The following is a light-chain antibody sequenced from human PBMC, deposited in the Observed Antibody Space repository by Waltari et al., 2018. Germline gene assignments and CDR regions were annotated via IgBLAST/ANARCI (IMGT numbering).Light chain of an antibody. CDR2: YDD. CDR1: SSNIGTNA. Sequence: QSVLTQPPSVSEAPRQRVPIPCSGSSSNIGTNAVNWFPQLPVKAPKLLIFYDDLLPSGVSDRFSGSKSGTSASLAISGLQSEDEADYYCASWDDSLNGVVFGGGTKLTVL. CDR3: ASWDDSLNGVV. J-gene: IGLJ2*01. V-gene: IGLV1-36*01.